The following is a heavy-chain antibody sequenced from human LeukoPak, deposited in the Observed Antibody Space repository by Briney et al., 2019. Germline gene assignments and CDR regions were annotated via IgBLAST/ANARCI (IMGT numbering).Heavy chain of an antibody. D-gene: IGHD3-22*01. CDR2: IYYSGST. CDR1: GASISSYY. CDR3: ARVRYDSSGERYFDL. J-gene: IGHJ2*01. V-gene: IGHV4-59*01. Sequence: PSETLSLTCTVSGASISSYYWSWIRQPPGKGLEWIGYIYYSGSTNYNPSLKSRVTISVDTSKNQFSLKLSSVTAADTAVYYCARVRYDSSGERYFDLWGRGTLVTVSS.